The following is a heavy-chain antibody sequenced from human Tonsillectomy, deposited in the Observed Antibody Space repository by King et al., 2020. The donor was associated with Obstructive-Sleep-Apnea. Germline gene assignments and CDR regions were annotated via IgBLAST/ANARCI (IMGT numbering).Heavy chain of an antibody. CDR3: ARARVDDFWNDPSMTYVMDV. CDR2: IYHSGST. CDR1: TYSISSGYY. V-gene: IGHV4-38-2*02. D-gene: IGHD3-3*01. J-gene: IGHJ6*02. Sequence: VQLQESGPGLVKPSETLSLTCTVSTYSISSGYYWGWIRQPPGKGLEWIGSIYHSGSTYYNPSLKSRVTISVDTSKNQFSLKLSSVTAADTAVYYCARARVDDFWNDPSMTYVMDVWGQGTTVTVSS.